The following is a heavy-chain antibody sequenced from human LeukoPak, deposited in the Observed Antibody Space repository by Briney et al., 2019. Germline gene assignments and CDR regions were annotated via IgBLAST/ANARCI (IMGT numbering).Heavy chain of an antibody. J-gene: IGHJ5*02. Sequence: SSETLSLTCTVSGGSISSSSYYWGWIRQPPGKGLEWIGSIYYSGSTYYNPSLKSRVTISVDTSKNQFSLKLSSVTAADTAVYYCARDVSSSWYTRRMDWFDPWGQGTLVTVSS. CDR1: GGSISSSSYY. V-gene: IGHV4-39*07. CDR3: ARDVSSSWYTRRMDWFDP. D-gene: IGHD6-13*01. CDR2: IYYSGST.